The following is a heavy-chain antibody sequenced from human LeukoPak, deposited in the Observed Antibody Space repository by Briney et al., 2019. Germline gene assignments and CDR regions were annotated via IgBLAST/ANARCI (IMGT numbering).Heavy chain of an antibody. D-gene: IGHD3-3*01. V-gene: IGHV4-4*07. J-gene: IGHJ5*02. CDR1: GGSISSYY. CDR3: ARVPESGYYTGNWFDP. Sequence: SETLSLTCTVSGGSISSYYWSWIRQPAGKGLEWIGRIYTSGSTNYNPSLKSRVTMSVDTSKNQFSLKLSSVTAADTAVYYCARVPESGYYTGNWFDPWGQGTLVTVSS. CDR2: IYTSGST.